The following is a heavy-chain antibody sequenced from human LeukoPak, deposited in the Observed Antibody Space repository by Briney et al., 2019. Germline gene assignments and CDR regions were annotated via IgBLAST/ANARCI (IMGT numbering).Heavy chain of an antibody. CDR1: GFTFSDYY. J-gene: IGHJ4*02. D-gene: IGHD1-26*01. Sequence: GGSLRLSCAASGFTFSDYYMSWIREAPGKGLGWVSYISSSGSTIYYADYVKGRFTTSRDNAKNSLYLQINSLRAKDTAVYYCARGRLRGYGGVDYWGQGTLVTVSS. V-gene: IGHV3-11*01. CDR2: ISSSGSTI. CDR3: ARGRLRGYGGVDY.